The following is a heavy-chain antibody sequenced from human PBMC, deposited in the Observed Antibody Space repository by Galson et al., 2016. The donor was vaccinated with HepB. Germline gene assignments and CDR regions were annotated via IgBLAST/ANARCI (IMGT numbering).Heavy chain of an antibody. J-gene: IGHJ3*02. V-gene: IGHV4-59*01. CDR3: ARGRARYCGFGGICYPDAFDI. Sequence: SETLSLTCSISGGSMSSYSWAWIRQPPGKSLEYIGYIYSSGSTSYSPSLSSRVAISEDTSKNQFSLRLTSVTTADTAVYYCARGRARYCGFGGICYPDAFDIWGQGTLVIVSA. D-gene: IGHD2-15*01. CDR2: IYSSGST. CDR1: GGSMSSYS.